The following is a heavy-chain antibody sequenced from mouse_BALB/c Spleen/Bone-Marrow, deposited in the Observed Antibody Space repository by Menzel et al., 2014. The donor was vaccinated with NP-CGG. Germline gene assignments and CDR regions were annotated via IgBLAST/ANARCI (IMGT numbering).Heavy chain of an antibody. CDR3: ARNYYDSSFYFDY. J-gene: IGHJ2*01. D-gene: IGHD1-1*01. CDR1: GFSLTDYG. Sequence: VKLQESGPGLVAPSQRLSITCTVSGFSLTDYGVNWVRQPPGKGLEWLGMIWGDGRTDYNSALKSRLSISKDNSKSQVFLKMNSLQTDDTARYYCARNYYDSSFYFDYWGQGTTLTVSS. V-gene: IGHV2-6-7*01. CDR2: IWGDGRT.